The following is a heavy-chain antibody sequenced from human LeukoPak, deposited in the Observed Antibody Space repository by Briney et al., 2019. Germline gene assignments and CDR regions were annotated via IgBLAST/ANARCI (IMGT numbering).Heavy chain of an antibody. V-gene: IGHV4-30-4*01. CDR1: GGSISSGDYY. Sequence: SQTLSLTCTVSGGSISSGDYYWSWIRQPPGKGLEWIGYIYYSGSTYYNPSLKSRVTISVDTSKNQFSLKLSSVTAADTAVYYCARDPGYYDILTGYGLGYYFDYWGQGTLVTVSS. J-gene: IGHJ4*02. CDR2: IYYSGST. CDR3: ARDPGYYDILTGYGLGYYFDY. D-gene: IGHD3-9*01.